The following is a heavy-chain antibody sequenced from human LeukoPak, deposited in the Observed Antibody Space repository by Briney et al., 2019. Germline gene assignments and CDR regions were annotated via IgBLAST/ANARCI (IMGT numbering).Heavy chain of an antibody. D-gene: IGHD3-22*01. V-gene: IGHV1-69*05. CDR3: ARGTYYYDSSGYYRDY. CDR1: GGTFSSYA. CDR2: IIPIFGTA. Sequence: SVKVSCKASGGTFSSYAISWVRQAPGQGLEWMGRIIPIFGTANYAQKFQGRVTITTDESTSTAYMELSSLRSEDTAVYYCARGTYYYDSSGYYRDYWGQGTLVTVSS. J-gene: IGHJ4*02.